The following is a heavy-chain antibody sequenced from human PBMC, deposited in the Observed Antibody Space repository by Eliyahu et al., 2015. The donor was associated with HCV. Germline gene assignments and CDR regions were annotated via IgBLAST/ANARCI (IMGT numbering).Heavy chain of an antibody. J-gene: IGHJ4*02. CDR3: ASRGYSGYGFSRTLDY. Sequence: QLQLQESGPGLVKPSETLSLTCTVSGGSISSSSYYWGWIRQPPGKGLEWIGRFHYIVGAPSNPSLKSRVTISVDTSKNQFSLKLSSVTAADTAVYYCASRGYSGYGFSRTLDYWGQGTLVTVSS. CDR2: FHYIVGA. CDR1: GGSISSSSYY. D-gene: IGHD5-12*01. V-gene: IGHV4-39*01.